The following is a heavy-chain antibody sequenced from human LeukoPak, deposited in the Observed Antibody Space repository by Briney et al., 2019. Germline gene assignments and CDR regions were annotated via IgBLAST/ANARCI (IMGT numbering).Heavy chain of an antibody. J-gene: IGHJ4*02. Sequence: TGGSLRLSCAASGFTFSSYAMHWVRQAPGKGLEWVAVISYDGSNKYYADSVKGRFTISRDNSKNTLYLQMNSLRAEDTAVYYCASNRGFDYWGQGTLVTVSS. V-gene: IGHV3-30*04. CDR1: GFTFSSYA. D-gene: IGHD2/OR15-2a*01. CDR2: ISYDGSNK. CDR3: ASNRGFDY.